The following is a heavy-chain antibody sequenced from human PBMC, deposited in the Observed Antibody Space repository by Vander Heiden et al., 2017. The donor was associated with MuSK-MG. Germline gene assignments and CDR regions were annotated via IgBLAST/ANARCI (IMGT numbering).Heavy chain of an antibody. Sequence: EVQLVESGGGSVKPGGSLRLSCAASGFTFSNAWMSWVRQAPGKGLEWVGRIKSKTDGGTTDYAAPVKGRFTISRDDSKNTMYLQMKRMKTEDTAVYYCTTDKGHYYDSSRHWGQGSLVTVSS. J-gene: IGHJ4*02. CDR1: GFTFSNAW. CDR3: TTDKGHYYDSSRH. V-gene: IGHV3-15*01. D-gene: IGHD3-22*01. CDR2: IKSKTDGGTT.